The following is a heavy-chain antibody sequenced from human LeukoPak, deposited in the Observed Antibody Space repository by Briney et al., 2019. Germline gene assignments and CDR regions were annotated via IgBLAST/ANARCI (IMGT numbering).Heavy chain of an antibody. Sequence: GGSLRLSCAASRFVFPSSGMHWVRQAPGKGLEWVAYLRYDGTDTYYADSVRGRFTISRDDAKNTVYLQMNNLRAEDTAVYYCVRGGPSTWSWGQGTLVTVSS. CDR3: VRGGPSTWS. V-gene: IGHV3-30*02. J-gene: IGHJ5*02. D-gene: IGHD2-15*01. CDR2: LRYDGTDT. CDR1: RFVFPSSG.